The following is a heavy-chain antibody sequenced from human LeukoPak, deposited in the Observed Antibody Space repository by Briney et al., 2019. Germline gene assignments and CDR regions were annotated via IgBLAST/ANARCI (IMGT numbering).Heavy chain of an antibody. D-gene: IGHD2-2*01. Sequence: SQTLSLTCTVSGGSISSGDYYWSWIRQPPGKGLEWFGYIYYSGSTYYNPSLKSRVTISVNTSKNLFSLKLSSVTAADTAVYYCARDPVALVVVPAAAHDAFDIWGQGTMVTVSS. CDR2: IYYSGST. CDR1: GGSISSGDYY. V-gene: IGHV4-30-4*08. J-gene: IGHJ3*02. CDR3: ARDPVALVVVPAAAHDAFDI.